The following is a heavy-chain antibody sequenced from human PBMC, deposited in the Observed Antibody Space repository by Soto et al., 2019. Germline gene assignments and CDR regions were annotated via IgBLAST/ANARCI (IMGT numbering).Heavy chain of an antibody. V-gene: IGHV1-69*02. D-gene: IGHD5-12*01. CDR3: ASSEGCRDGYAFDY. Sequence: QVQLVQSGAEVKKPGSSVKVSGNASGGTFRSYTISWVRQAPGQGLEWMGRIIPILGIANYAQKVQGRVTITADKPTSTAYMEVSSLRSQDTAVYYGASSEGCRDGYAFDYWGQGTLVTVSS. CDR2: IIPILGIA. J-gene: IGHJ4*02. CDR1: GGTFRSYT.